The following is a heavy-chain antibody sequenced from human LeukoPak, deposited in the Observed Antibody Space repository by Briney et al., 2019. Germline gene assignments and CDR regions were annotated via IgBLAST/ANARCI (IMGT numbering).Heavy chain of an antibody. V-gene: IGHV1-2*06. CDR2: INPNSGGT. J-gene: IGHJ5*02. CDR1: GYTFTGYY. Sequence: ASVKVSCKASGYTFTGYYMHWVRQAPGQGLEWMGRINPNSGGTSYAQKFQGRVTMTRDTSISTAYMELSRLRSDDTAVYYCARDPMGGSYPLPSNWFDPWGQGTLVTVSS. CDR3: ARDPMGGSYPLPSNWFDP. D-gene: IGHD1-26*01.